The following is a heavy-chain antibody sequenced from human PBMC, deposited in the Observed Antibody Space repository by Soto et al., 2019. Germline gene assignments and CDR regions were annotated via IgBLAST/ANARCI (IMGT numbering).Heavy chain of an antibody. Sequence: GGSLRLSCAASGFPFSSYAMTWVRQTPGKGLEWVSGISGSGGITYYADAVKGRFTISRDNSNNTLFLQMHSLRADDTAVYYCAKSLSASPNYFFDSWGQGTLVTVSS. J-gene: IGHJ4*02. CDR2: ISGSGGIT. V-gene: IGHV3-23*01. CDR1: GFPFSSYA. CDR3: AKSLSASPNYFFDS. D-gene: IGHD1-1*01.